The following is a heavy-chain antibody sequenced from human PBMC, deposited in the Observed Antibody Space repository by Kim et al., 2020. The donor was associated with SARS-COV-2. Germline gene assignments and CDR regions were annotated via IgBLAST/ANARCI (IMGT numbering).Heavy chain of an antibody. Sequence: GGSLRLSCAASGFTFSSYSMNWVRQAPGKGLEWVSSISSSSSYIYYADSVKGRFTISRDNAKNSLYLQMNSLRAEDTAVYYCARAKGWYDRSTPSYYYYYYMDVWGKGTTVTVSS. J-gene: IGHJ6*03. CDR3: ARAKGWYDRSTPSYYYYYYMDV. D-gene: IGHD6-19*01. CDR2: ISSSSSYI. CDR1: GFTFSSYS. V-gene: IGHV3-21*01.